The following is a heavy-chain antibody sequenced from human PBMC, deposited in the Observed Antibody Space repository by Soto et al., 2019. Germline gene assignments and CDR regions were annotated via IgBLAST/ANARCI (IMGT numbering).Heavy chain of an antibody. Sequence: QVQLQESGPGLVKPSETLSLTCTVSGGSISSYYWSWIRQPAGKGLEWIGRIYTSGSTNYNPSLKGRVTMSVDTSKNQFSLKLSSVTAADTAVYYCARDAYSSSWHYYYGMDVWGQGTTVTVSS. V-gene: IGHV4-4*07. CDR1: GGSISSYY. D-gene: IGHD6-13*01. J-gene: IGHJ6*02. CDR2: IYTSGST. CDR3: ARDAYSSSWHYYYGMDV.